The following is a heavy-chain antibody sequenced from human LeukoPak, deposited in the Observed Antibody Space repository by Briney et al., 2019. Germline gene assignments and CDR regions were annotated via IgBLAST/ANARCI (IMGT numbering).Heavy chain of an antibody. J-gene: IGHJ5*02. Sequence: SETLSLTCTVSGGSISSSGYYWGWIRQTPGKGLEWIGSIYYSGSNYHNPSLKSRVSVSVDTSKNHFSLKLSSVTAADTAVYYCANMGYSYAPGLFDPWGQGTLVTVSS. V-gene: IGHV4-39*07. CDR1: GGSISSSGYY. CDR3: ANMGYSYAPGLFDP. CDR2: IYYSGSN. D-gene: IGHD5-18*01.